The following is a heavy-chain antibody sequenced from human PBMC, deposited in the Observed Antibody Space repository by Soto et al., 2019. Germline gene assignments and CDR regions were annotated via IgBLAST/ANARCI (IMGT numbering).Heavy chain of an antibody. CDR1: GVSFCDFH. D-gene: IGHD1-1*01. CDR2: ISSSLGHT. J-gene: IGHJ4*02. V-gene: IGHV3-11*03. CDR3: AANWNFGLNF. Sequence: GGSLRLCCAGSGVSFCDFHISWVRQAPGKGLEWISYISSSLGHTDYADSVKGRFTISRDNAKSSVFLEMSDLRSDDTAVYYCAANWNFGLNFWGQGTLVTVSS.